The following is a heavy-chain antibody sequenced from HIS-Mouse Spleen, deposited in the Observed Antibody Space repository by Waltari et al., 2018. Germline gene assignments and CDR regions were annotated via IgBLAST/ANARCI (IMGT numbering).Heavy chain of an antibody. D-gene: IGHD2-15*01. CDR3: AKDYCSGGSCYIWYFDL. J-gene: IGHJ2*01. CDR2: GGST. V-gene: IGHV3-43*01. Sequence: GGSTYYADSVKGRFTISRDNSKNSLYLQMNSLRTEDTALYYCAKDYCSGGSCYIWYFDLWGRGTLVTVSS.